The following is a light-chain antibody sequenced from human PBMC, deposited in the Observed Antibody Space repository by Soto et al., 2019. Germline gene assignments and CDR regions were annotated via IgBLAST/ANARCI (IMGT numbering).Light chain of an antibody. J-gene: IGLJ1*01. V-gene: IGLV2-14*01. CDR2: EVS. CDR3: SSYTTSRAYV. Sequence: QSALTQPASVSGSPVQSTTISCPGTSSDVGAYNYVSWYQQQSGKAPKLMIHEVSNRPSGVSNRFSGSKSGNTASLTISGLQAEDEADYYCSSYTTSRAYVFGIGSKVTGL. CDR1: SSDVGAYNY.